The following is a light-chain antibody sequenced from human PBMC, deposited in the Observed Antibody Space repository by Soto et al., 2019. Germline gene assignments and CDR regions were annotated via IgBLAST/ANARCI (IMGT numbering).Light chain of an antibody. CDR3: QSYDSSLSVV. CDR1: SSNIGAGYD. V-gene: IGLV1-40*01. Sequence: QPVLTQPPSVSGAPGQRVTISCTGSSSNIGAGYDVHWYQQLPGTAPKLLIYVNINRPSGVPDRFSGSKSGTSASLAITGLQAEDEAEYYCQSYDSSLSVVFGGGTKLTVL. J-gene: IGLJ2*01. CDR2: VNI.